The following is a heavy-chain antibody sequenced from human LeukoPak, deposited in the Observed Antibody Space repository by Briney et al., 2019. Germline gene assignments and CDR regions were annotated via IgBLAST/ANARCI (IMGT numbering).Heavy chain of an antibody. CDR1: GGSISSYY. CDR3: ARGRHNQRSYYDFWSGYEDAFDI. CDR2: IYTSGST. J-gene: IGHJ3*02. D-gene: IGHD3-3*01. V-gene: IGHV4-4*07. Sequence: SETLSLTCTVSGGSISSYYWSWIRQPAGKGLEWIGRIYTSGSTNYNPSLKSRVTMSVDTSKNQFSLKLSSVTAADTAVYYCARGRHNQRSYYDFWSGYEDAFDIWGQGTMVTVSS.